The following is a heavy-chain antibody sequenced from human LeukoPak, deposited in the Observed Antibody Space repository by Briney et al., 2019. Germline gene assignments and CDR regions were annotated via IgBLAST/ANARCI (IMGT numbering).Heavy chain of an antibody. Sequence: ASVKVSCKASGYTFTSYYMHWVRQAPGQGLEWMGIINPSGGSTRYAQKFQGRVTITADKSTSTAYMELSSLRSEDTAVYYCAETYSSSSSHFQHWGQGTLVTVSS. J-gene: IGHJ1*01. CDR3: AETYSSSSSHFQH. D-gene: IGHD6-6*01. CDR2: INPSGGST. V-gene: IGHV1-46*01. CDR1: GYTFTSYY.